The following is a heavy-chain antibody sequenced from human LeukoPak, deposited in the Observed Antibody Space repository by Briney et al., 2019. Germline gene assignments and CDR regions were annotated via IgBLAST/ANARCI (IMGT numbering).Heavy chain of an antibody. Sequence: GGSLRLSCAASGFTFSSYSMNWVRQAPGKGLEWVSSISSSSSYIYYADSVKGRFTISRDNAKNSLYPQMNSLRAEDTAVYYCARHLSGVTGYTYGRGIDYWGQGTLVTVSS. CDR3: ARHLSGVTGYTYGRGIDY. V-gene: IGHV3-21*01. J-gene: IGHJ4*02. D-gene: IGHD5-18*01. CDR2: ISSSSSYI. CDR1: GFTFSSYS.